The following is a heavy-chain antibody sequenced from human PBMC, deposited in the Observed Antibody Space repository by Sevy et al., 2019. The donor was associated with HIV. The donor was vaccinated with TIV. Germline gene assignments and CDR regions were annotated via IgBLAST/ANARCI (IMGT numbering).Heavy chain of an antibody. D-gene: IGHD6-13*01. V-gene: IGHV3-21*01. CDR2: ISSSSSYI. Sequence: GGSLRLSCAASGFTFSSYSMNWVRQAPGKGLEWVSSISSSSSYIYYADSVKSRFTISRDNAKNSLYLQMNSLRAEDTAVYYCARDLEQLVSLWGQGTLVTVSS. CDR3: ARDLEQLVSL. CDR1: GFTFSSYS. J-gene: IGHJ4*02.